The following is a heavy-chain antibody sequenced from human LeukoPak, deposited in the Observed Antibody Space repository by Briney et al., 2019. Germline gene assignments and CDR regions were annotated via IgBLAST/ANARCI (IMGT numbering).Heavy chain of an antibody. CDR3: AKGGPRSGSFWFFDF. CDR1: GFSFASYT. V-gene: IGHV3-23*01. D-gene: IGHD1-26*01. Sequence: GSLRLSCAASGFSFASYTMNWVRQAPGKGLEWVSGIGGSGGDTHYADSVKGRLTISRDNSKNTLYLQINSLRDEDTAVYRCAKGGPRSGSFWFFDFLGQGTLVTVSS. CDR2: IGGSGGDT. J-gene: IGHJ4*02.